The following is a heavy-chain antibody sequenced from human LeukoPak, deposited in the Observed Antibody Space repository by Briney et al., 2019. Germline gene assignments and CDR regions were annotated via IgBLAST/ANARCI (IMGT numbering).Heavy chain of an antibody. V-gene: IGHV3-23*01. D-gene: IGHD1-14*01. CDR3: AKDFGRNLGGPGY. J-gene: IGHJ4*02. Sequence: GGSLRLSCAASGFTFSTYTMAWVRQAPGGGPEWVSGISDNGGRTYYADSVKGRFAISRDDSKSTLYLQMNSLGGEDTAVYYCAKDFGRNLGGPGYWGRGTLVIVSS. CDR1: GFTFSTYT. CDR2: ISDNGGRT.